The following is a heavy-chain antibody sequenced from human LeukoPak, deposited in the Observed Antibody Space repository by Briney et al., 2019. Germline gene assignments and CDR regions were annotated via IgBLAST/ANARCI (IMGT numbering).Heavy chain of an antibody. CDR3: VRLGASRRAFDI. Sequence: SETLSLTCTVSGGSISSYYWTWIRQPPGKGLEWVGYIYYSGSTNYNPSLKSRVTISVDTSKNQFSLKLSSVTAADTAVYYCVRLGASRRAFDIWGQGTMVTVSS. V-gene: IGHV4-59*08. J-gene: IGHJ3*02. D-gene: IGHD1-26*01. CDR2: IYYSGST. CDR1: GGSISSYY.